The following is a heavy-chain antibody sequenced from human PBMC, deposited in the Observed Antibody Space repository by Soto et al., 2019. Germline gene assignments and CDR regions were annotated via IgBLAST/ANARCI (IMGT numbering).Heavy chain of an antibody. D-gene: IGHD2-15*01. CDR1: GYTFTSYD. V-gene: IGHV1-8*01. CDR3: ARGLVVVSATYWDFDL. J-gene: IGHJ2*01. Sequence: QVQLVQSGAEVKKPGASVKVSCKASGYTFTSYDINWVRQAAGQGLEWIGWMNPNSGKAVYAQKFQGRVTMAGNTSIGTAYMELSSLRSDDTAVYFCARGLVVVSATYWDFDLWGRGTLVTVSS. CDR2: MNPNSGKA.